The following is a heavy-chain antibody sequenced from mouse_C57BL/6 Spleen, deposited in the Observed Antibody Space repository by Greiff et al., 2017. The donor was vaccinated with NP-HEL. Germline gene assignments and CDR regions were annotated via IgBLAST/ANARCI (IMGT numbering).Heavy chain of an antibody. J-gene: IGHJ1*03. CDR2: IWTCGGS. CDR1: GFSLTSYT. D-gene: IGHD1-1*02. Sequence: VKLVESGPGLVAPSPSLSISCTVSGFSLTSYTIHWVRQPPGQGLEWLGVIWTCGGSNYNSALKSRLSISKDNSKSQVFLKMNNLQTDDTARDYWARKGLSGYIDVWGKGTTVTVSS. V-gene: IGHV2-9-1*01. CDR3: ARKGLSGYIDV.